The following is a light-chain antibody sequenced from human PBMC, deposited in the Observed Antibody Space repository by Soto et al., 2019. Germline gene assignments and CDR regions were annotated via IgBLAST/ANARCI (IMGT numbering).Light chain of an antibody. CDR2: AAS. CDR3: QQLNSYLIT. V-gene: IGKV1-17*01. J-gene: IGKJ5*01. CDR1: QSISSN. Sequence: DIQMTQSPSSLSASVGDRVTITCRASQSISSNLNWYQQKPGKAPKLLIYAASSLQSGVPSRFSGSGSGTEFTLTISSLQPEDFATYYCQQLNSYLITFGQGTRLEIK.